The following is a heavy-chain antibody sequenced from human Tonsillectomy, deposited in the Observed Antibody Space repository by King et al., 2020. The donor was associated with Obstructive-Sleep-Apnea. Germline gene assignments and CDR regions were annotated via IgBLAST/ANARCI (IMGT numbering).Heavy chain of an antibody. CDR1: GFSLSTSGVG. J-gene: IGHJ4*02. CDR3: AHRRPLTYYFDY. V-gene: IGHV2-5*02. Sequence: ITLKESGPTLVKPPQTLTLTCTFSGFSLSTSGVGVGWIRQPPGKALEWLALIYWDDDKRYSPSLKSRLTITKDTSKNQVVLTLTNMDPVDTATYYCAHRRPLTYYFDYWGQGTLVTVSS. CDR2: IYWDDDK.